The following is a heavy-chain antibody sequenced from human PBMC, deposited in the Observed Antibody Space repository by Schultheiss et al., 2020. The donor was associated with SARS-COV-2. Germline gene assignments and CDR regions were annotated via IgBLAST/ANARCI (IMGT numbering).Heavy chain of an antibody. V-gene: IGHV3-74*01. Sequence: GGSLRLSCAASGFSFSSHWMDWVRQAPGKGLVWVSRINAGGSNTNYADSVKGRFTISRDDARNTLYLQMNSLRAEDTAVYYCARGVVSYGGNSADYWGQGTLVTVSS. CDR1: GFSFSSHW. CDR2: INAGGSNT. CDR3: ARGVVSYGGNSADY. J-gene: IGHJ4*02. D-gene: IGHD4-23*01.